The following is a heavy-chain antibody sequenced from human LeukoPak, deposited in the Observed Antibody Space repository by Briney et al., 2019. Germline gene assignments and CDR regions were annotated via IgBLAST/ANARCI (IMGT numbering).Heavy chain of an antibody. D-gene: IGHD6-19*01. CDR1: GFTFDDYG. CDR2: INWNGGST. CDR3: ASPIAVAGAYYFDY. V-gene: IGHV3-20*04. J-gene: IGHJ4*02. Sequence: GGSLRLSCAASGFTFDDYGMSWVRQAPGKGLEWVSGINWNGGSTGYADSVKGRFTISRDNAKNSLYLQMNSLRAEDTAVYYCASPIAVAGAYYFDYWGQGTLVTVSS.